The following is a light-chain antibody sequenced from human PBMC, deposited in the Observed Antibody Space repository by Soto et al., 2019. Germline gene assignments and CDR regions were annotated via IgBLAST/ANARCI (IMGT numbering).Light chain of an antibody. CDR1: QSVSSSY. V-gene: IGKV3-20*01. CDR3: QQYGSSRT. J-gene: IGKJ1*01. Sequence: EIVLTQSPGTLSLSPGERATLSCRASQSVSSSYLAWYQQKPGQAPRLLIYGASSRATGIPDRFSGSGSGTDFTLTPSRLEPDDFAVYYCQQYGSSRTFGQGTKVEIK. CDR2: GAS.